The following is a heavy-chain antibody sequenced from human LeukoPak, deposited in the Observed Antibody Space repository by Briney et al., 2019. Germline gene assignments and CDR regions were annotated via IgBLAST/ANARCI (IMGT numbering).Heavy chain of an antibody. CDR3: AKVYYYYYMGV. J-gene: IGHJ6*03. Sequence: GGSLRLSCAASGFTFSSYAMSWVRQAPGKGLEWVPAISGSGGSTYYADSVKGRFTTSRDNSKNTLYLQMNSLRAEDTAVYYCAKVYYYYYMGVWGKGTTVTVSS. CDR1: GFTFSSYA. V-gene: IGHV3-23*01. CDR2: ISGSGGST.